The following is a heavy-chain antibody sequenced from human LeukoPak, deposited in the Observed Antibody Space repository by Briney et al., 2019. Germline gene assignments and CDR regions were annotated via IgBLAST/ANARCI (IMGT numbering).Heavy chain of an antibody. Sequence: PSETLSLTCAVYGGSFSGYYWSWIRQPPGKGLEWIGEINHSGSTNYNPSLKSRVTISVDTSKNQFSLKLSSVTAADTAVYYCARGPAAAGTLRSYYFDYWVQGTLVTVSS. CDR3: ARGPAAAGTLRSYYFDY. D-gene: IGHD6-13*01. CDR1: GGSFSGYY. V-gene: IGHV4-34*01. CDR2: INHSGST. J-gene: IGHJ4*02.